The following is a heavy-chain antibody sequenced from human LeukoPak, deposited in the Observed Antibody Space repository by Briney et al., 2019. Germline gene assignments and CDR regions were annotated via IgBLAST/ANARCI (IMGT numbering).Heavy chain of an antibody. Sequence: PGASVKVSCKASGYTFTSYYMHWVRQAPGQGLEWMGIINPSGGSTSCAQKFQGRVTMTRDTSTSTVYMELSSLRSEDTAVYYCARDAGWLQFDYWGQGTLVTVSS. CDR1: GYTFTSYY. CDR2: INPSGGST. V-gene: IGHV1-46*01. D-gene: IGHD5-24*01. J-gene: IGHJ4*02. CDR3: ARDAGWLQFDY.